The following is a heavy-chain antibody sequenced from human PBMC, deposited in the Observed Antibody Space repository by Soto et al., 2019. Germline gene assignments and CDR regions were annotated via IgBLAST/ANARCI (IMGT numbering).Heavy chain of an antibody. D-gene: IGHD1-1*01. J-gene: IGHJ4*02. CDR1: GYTFTSYG. V-gene: IGHV1-18*01. CDR3: ARGRYGDY. CDR2: ISAHNGNT. Sequence: QVHLVQSGAEVKKPGASVKVSCKASGYTFTSYGITWVRQAPGQGLEWMGWISAHNGNTDYAQKLQGRVIVTRDTSTSTAYRELRSMISGDPAVYYCARGRYGDYWGQGALVTVSS.